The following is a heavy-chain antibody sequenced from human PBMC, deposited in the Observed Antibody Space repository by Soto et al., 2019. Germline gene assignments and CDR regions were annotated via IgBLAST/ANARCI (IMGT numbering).Heavy chain of an antibody. CDR1: GFTFKNYA. Sequence: PGGSLRLSCAASGFTFKNYAMHWVRQAPGKGLEWVAVISYDGSIEFYAAPVRGRFTISRDDSKNTLYLQMNSLKTEDTAVYYCTTDLGRIAVVVGSSGYFNPWGQGTPVTVSS. CDR3: TTDLGRIAVVVGSSGYFNP. CDR2: ISYDGSIE. J-gene: IGHJ5*02. D-gene: IGHD2-21*01. V-gene: IGHV3-30-3*01.